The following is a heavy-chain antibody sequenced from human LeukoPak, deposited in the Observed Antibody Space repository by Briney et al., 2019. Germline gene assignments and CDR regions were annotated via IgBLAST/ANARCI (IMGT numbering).Heavy chain of an antibody. CDR1: GYTFTGYY. V-gene: IGHV1-2*02. CDR2: INPNSGGT. CDR3: AREYRIAAAGNFDY. D-gene: IGHD6-13*01. J-gene: IGHJ4*02. Sequence: ASVTVSCKASGYTFTGYYMHWVRQAPGQGLEWMGWINPNSGGTNYAQKFQGRVTMTRDTSISTAYMELSRLRSDDTAVYYCAREYRIAAAGNFDYWGQGTLVTVSS.